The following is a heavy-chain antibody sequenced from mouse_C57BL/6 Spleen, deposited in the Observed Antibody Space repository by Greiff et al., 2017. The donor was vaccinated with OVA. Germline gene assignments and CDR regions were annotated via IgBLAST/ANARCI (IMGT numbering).Heavy chain of an antibody. CDR2: INPSNGGT. Sequence: QVQLQQSGTELVKPGASVKLSCKASGYTFTSYWMHWVKQRPGRGLEWIGNINPSNGGTNYNEKFKSKATLTVDKSSSTAYMQLSSLTSEDSAVYYCARASIYCSGSSRSYFDYWGQGTTLTVSA. V-gene: IGHV1-53*01. CDR1: GYTFTSYW. D-gene: IGHD1-1*01. J-gene: IGHJ2*01. CDR3: ARASIYCSGSSRSYFDY.